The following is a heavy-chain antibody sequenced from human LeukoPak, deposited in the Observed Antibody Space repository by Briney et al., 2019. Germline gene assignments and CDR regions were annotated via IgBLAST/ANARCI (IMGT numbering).Heavy chain of an antibody. V-gene: IGHV6-1*01. J-gene: IGHJ4*02. CDR3: ARTADGILDY. D-gene: IGHD5-24*01. CDR2: TYYRSKWYN. Sequence: SQTLSLTCAISGDSFSSNRAAWNWIRQSPSRGLEWLGRTYYRSKWYNHYAVSVKSRITVNPDTSKIHFSLQLNSVTPEDTAVYYCARTADGILDYWGLGTLVTVSS. CDR1: GDSFSSNRAA.